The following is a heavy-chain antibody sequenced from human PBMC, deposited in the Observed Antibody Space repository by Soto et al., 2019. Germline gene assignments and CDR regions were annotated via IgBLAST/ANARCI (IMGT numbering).Heavy chain of an antibody. Sequence: GGSLRLSCAASGFSFNNYGMHWVRQAPGKGLEWVAVILFDGSDNWYADSVKGRFTISRDNSKNTLYLHMNSLTAEDTAVYYCVKDMGFCSGGSCYWGAYFYYYMDVWGKGTTVTVSS. CDR3: VKDMGFCSGGSCYWGAYFYYYMDV. D-gene: IGHD2-15*01. CDR2: ILFDGSDN. V-gene: IGHV3-30*18. CDR1: GFSFNNYG. J-gene: IGHJ6*03.